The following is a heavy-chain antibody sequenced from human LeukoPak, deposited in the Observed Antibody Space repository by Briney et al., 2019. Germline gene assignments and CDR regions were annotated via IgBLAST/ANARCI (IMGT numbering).Heavy chain of an antibody. J-gene: IGHJ3*02. CDR1: GDSITSYY. CDR3: ARDHGGIHDAFDI. V-gene: IGHV4-59*01. Sequence: SETLSLTCTVSGDSITSYYWSWIRQPPGKGLEWIGYIYYSGSANYNPSLKSRVTTSINTSKNQFSLKLTSVTAADTAVYYCARDHGGIHDAFDIWGQGTMVTVSS. CDR2: IYYSGSA. D-gene: IGHD4-23*01.